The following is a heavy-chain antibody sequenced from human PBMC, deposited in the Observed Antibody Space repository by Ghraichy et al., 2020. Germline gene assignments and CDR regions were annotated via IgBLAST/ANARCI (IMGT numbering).Heavy chain of an antibody. D-gene: IGHD2/OR15-2a*01. CDR2: ISSSSSSI. CDR1: GFAFSSYN. V-gene: IGHV3-21*01. CDR3: AREFLASDGMDV. Sequence: LSLTCAASGFAFSSYNMIWVRQAPGKGLECVSSISSSSSSIYYADSVKGRFTISRDNAKNSLSLQMNSLRAEDTAVYYCAREFLASDGMDVWGQGTTVTVSS. J-gene: IGHJ6*02.